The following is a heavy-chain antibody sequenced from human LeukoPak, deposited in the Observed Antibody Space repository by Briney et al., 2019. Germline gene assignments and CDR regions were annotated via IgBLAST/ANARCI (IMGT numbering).Heavy chain of an antibody. J-gene: IGHJ6*03. V-gene: IGHV5-51*01. CDR1: GYSFTSYW. CDR2: IYPGDSDT. CDR3: ARHEYMDSSPSGGHYYYMDV. Sequence: GESLKISCKGSGYSFTSYWIGWVRQMPGKGLEWMGIIYPGDSDTRYSPSFQGQVTISADKSISTAYLQWSSLKASDTAMYYCARHEYMDSSPSGGHYYYMDVWGKGTTVTVSS. D-gene: IGHD6-13*01.